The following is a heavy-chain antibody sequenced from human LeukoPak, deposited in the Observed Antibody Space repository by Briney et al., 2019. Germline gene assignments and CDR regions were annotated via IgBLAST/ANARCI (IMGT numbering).Heavy chain of an antibody. D-gene: IGHD1-26*01. V-gene: IGHV1-69*04. CDR2: IIPMLGTV. CDR1: GATFSSYA. J-gene: IGHJ6*02. Sequence: AASVKVSCKASGATFSSYAINWVRQAPGQGLEWMGRIIPMLGTVNYAQKFQGRVTIIADKFTSTAYMEVSSLRSEDTAVYYRARDQKVGATPYFGMDVWGQGTTVTVSS. CDR3: ARDQKVGATPYFGMDV.